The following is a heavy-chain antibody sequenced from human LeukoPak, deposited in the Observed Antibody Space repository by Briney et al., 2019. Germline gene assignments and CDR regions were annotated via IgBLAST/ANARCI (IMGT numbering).Heavy chain of an antibody. CDR3: AEAGAIKFDF. CDR1: GGSFSGYY. D-gene: IGHD1-26*01. Sequence: ETLSLTCAVYGGSFSGYYWSWVRQAPGKGLEWVSGINGGGTGTYYAYSVRGRVTISRDNSKNTLHLDMNSVRAEDTAIYYCAEAGAIKFDFWGQGILVTVSS. J-gene: IGHJ4*02. CDR2: INGGGTGT. V-gene: IGHV3-23*01.